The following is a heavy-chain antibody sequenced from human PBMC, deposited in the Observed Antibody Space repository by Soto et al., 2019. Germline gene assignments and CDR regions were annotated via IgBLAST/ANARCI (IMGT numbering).Heavy chain of an antibody. V-gene: IGHV3-21*01. CDR1: GCTLSSYS. J-gene: IGHJ5*02. D-gene: IGHD2-2*01. CDR3: ARDGPAADHAYNWFDP. CDR2: ISSSSSYI. Sequence: PGGYRRLYCAASGCTLSSYSVNGVRQAPGKGLEWVSSISSSSSYIYYADSVKGRFTISRDNAKNSLYLQMNSLRAEDTAVYYCARDGPAADHAYNWFDPWGQGT.